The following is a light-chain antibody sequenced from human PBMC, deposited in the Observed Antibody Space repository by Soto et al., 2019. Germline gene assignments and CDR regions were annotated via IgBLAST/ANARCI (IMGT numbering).Light chain of an antibody. Sequence: EIVLTQSPGTLSLSPGERATLSCRATQSVTSSYLAWYQHKPGQAPRLLIHGASNRATGIPDRFTGSGSGTDFTLTITRLEPEDFAVYYCHRYANSPQTFGQGTKVDIK. J-gene: IGKJ1*01. V-gene: IGKV3-20*01. CDR2: GAS. CDR3: HRYANSPQT. CDR1: QSVTSSY.